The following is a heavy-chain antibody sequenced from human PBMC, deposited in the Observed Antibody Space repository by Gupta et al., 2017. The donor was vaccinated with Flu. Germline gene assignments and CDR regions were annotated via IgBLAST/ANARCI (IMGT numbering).Heavy chain of an antibody. D-gene: IGHD6-6*01. CDR3: ARELGVVRQLANYMDV. CDR2: ISSSGSTI. J-gene: IGHJ6*03. Sequence: EVQLVESGGGLVQPGVSLRLSCAASGFTFSCYEMHCVRQAPGKGLEWVSYISSSGSTIYYADSVKGLFTISRDNAKNSLYMQMNSLRAEDTAVYYCARELGVVRQLANYMDVWGKGTTVTGSS. V-gene: IGHV3-48*03. CDR1: GFTFSCYE.